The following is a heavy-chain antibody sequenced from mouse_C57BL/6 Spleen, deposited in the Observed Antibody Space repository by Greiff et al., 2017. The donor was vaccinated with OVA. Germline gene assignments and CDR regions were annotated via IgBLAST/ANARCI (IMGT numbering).Heavy chain of an antibody. Sequence: QVQLQQSGAELVKPGASVKLSCKASGYTFTSYWMHWVKQRPGQGLEWIGMIHPNSGSTNYNEKFKSKATLTVDKSSSTAYMQLSSLTSEDSAVYYCARNDYDEVDYWGQGTTLTVSS. CDR3: ARNDYDEVDY. CDR1: GYTFTSYW. D-gene: IGHD2-4*01. J-gene: IGHJ2*01. CDR2: IHPNSGST. V-gene: IGHV1-64*01.